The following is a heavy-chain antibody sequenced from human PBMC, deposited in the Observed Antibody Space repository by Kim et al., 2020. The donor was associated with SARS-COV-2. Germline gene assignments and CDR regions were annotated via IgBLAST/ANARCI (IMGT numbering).Heavy chain of an antibody. CDR3: ARPARGATRPFDY. D-gene: IGHD1-26*01. V-gene: IGHV4-34*01. J-gene: IGHJ4*02. Sequence: STPTLNSRVPISVDTTKNQLSLKLSSVTAADTAVYYCARPARGATRPFDYWGQGTLVTVSS.